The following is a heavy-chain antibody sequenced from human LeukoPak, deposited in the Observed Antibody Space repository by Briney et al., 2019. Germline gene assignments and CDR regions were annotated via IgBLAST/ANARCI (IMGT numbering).Heavy chain of an antibody. D-gene: IGHD3-22*01. V-gene: IGHV4-59*01. CDR2: IYCSGST. J-gene: IGHJ4*02. CDR3: ASQSWDSSGYYFDY. Sequence: PSETLSLTCTVSGGSISSYYLSWVRQPQGKGLERSGDIYCSGSTNYNPSLKIRVTISVDTSKNQFSLKLSSVIAADTAVYYCASQSWDSSGYYFDYWGQGTLVTVSS. CDR1: GGSISSYY.